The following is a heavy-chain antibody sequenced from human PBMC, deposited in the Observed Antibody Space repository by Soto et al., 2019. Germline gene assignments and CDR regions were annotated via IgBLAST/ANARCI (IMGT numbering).Heavy chain of an antibody. J-gene: IGHJ4*02. Sequence: GGSLRLSCAASGFTFSSYLVHWVRQVPGKGLLWVSRIDEYGNTIDYADSVRGRFTISRDNARNTLYLEMNSLRAEDTALYYCTRDIGGRWAYWGPGTLVTVSS. CDR3: TRDIGGRWAY. CDR2: IDEYGNTI. V-gene: IGHV3-74*01. CDR1: GFTFSSYL. D-gene: IGHD3-16*01.